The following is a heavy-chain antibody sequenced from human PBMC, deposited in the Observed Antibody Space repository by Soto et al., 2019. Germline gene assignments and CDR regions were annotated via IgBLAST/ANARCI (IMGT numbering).Heavy chain of an antibody. CDR1: GGSISSYY. Sequence: SETLSLTCTVSGGSISSYYWSWIRQPPGKGLEWIGYIYYSGSTNYNPSLKSRVTISVDTSKNQFSLKLSSVTAADTAVYYCARPLSFPRHYYYGMDVWGQGTTVTVSS. CDR2: IYYSGST. CDR3: ARPLSFPRHYYYGMDV. J-gene: IGHJ6*02. V-gene: IGHV4-59*01.